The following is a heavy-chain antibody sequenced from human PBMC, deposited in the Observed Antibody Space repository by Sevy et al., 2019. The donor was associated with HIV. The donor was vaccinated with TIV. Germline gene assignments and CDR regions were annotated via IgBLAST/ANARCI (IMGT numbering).Heavy chain of an antibody. CDR1: GFTFSDYY. D-gene: IGHD4-17*01. CDR3: AGDHVKDGDLGDYYYFAMDV. J-gene: IGHJ6*02. Sequence: GGSLRLSCAASGFTFSDYYMSWIRQAPGKGLEWVSYVSGSDDTKYYADSVKGRFTISRDNAKNSLYLQMNSLRAEETAVYYCAGDHVKDGDLGDYYYFAMDVWGQGTTVTVSS. V-gene: IGHV3-11*01. CDR2: VSGSDDTK.